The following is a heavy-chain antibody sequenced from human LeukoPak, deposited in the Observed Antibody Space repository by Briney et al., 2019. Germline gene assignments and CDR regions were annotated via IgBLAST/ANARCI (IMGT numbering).Heavy chain of an antibody. Sequence: GGSLRLSCAASGLRFSSYRMTWVRQAPGKGLEWVANIKEDGSAKSYVDSVKGRFIISRDNAQNSLFLQMNSLRAEDTAIYYCPGDSAGTYLHDWGQGTLVTVSS. V-gene: IGHV3-7*01. J-gene: IGHJ4*02. CDR1: GLRFSSYR. CDR2: IKEDGSAK. CDR3: PGDSAGTYLHD.